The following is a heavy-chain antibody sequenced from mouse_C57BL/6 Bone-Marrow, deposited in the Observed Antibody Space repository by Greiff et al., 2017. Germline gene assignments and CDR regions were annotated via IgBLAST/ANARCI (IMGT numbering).Heavy chain of an antibody. J-gene: IGHJ2*01. CDR3: ARDYGHYFDY. V-gene: IGHV5-6*01. Sequence: EVNVVESGGDLVKPGGSLKLSCAASGFTFSSYGMSWVRQTPDKRLEWVATISSGGSYTYYPDSVKGRFTISRDNAKNTLYLQMSSLKSEDTAMYYCARDYGHYFDYWGQGTTLTVSS. CDR1: GFTFSSYG. CDR2: ISSGGSYT. D-gene: IGHD1-1*01.